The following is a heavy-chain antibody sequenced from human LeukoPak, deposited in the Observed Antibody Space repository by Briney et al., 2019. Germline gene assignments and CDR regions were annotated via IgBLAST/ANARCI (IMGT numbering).Heavy chain of an antibody. Sequence: ASVKVSCKASGGTFSSYAISWVRQAPGQGLEWMGRIIPIFGTANYAQKLQGRVTITTDESTSTAYMELSSLRSEDTAVYYCARENVYGDYVYWGQGTLVTVSS. J-gene: IGHJ4*02. CDR1: GGTFSSYA. D-gene: IGHD4-17*01. CDR3: ARENVYGDYVY. CDR2: IIPIFGTA. V-gene: IGHV1-69*05.